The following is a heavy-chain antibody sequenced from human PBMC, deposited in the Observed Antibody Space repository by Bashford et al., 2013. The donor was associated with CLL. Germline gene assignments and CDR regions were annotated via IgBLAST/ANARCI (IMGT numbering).Heavy chain of an antibody. D-gene: IGHD1-26*01. J-gene: IGHJ3*02. CDR1: GYTFIGQF. Sequence: ASVKVSCKASGYTFIGQFMHWVRQAPGQGLEWMGWISPNNGATNYAQKFQGRVTMTRDTSINTAYMEMRNLGSDDTALYFCASDPRYSGSYFALDIWGQGTMVTVSS. CDR2: ISPNNGAT. CDR3: ASDPRYSGSYFALDI. V-gene: IGHV1-2*02.